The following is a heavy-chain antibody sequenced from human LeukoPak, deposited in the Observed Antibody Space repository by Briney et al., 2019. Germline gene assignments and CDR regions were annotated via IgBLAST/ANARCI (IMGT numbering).Heavy chain of an antibody. D-gene: IGHD1-1*01. CDR2: ISSDGPTI. J-gene: IGHJ4*02. CDR3: AKVGTNFLRYHFDS. V-gene: IGHV3-48*01. Sequence: PGGSLRLSCAASGFTFSSYSMNWVRQAPGKGLEWISYISSDGPTIYYADSVKGRFTISRDNSKNTLYLQMNSLSAEDTAVYYCAKVGTNFLRYHFDSWGRGTLVTVSS. CDR1: GFTFSSYS.